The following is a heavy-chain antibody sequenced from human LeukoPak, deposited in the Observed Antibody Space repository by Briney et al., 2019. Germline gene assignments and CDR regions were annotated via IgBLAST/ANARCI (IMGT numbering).Heavy chain of an antibody. Sequence: ASVKVSCKASGGTFSSYAISWVRQAPGQGLEWMGWINPNSGDTNYAQKFQGRVTMTRDTSISTAYMELSRLRSDDTAVYYCARDERYDSSGYPFDYWGQGPLVTVSS. J-gene: IGHJ4*02. D-gene: IGHD3-22*01. V-gene: IGHV1-2*02. CDR2: INPNSGDT. CDR1: GGTFSSYA. CDR3: ARDERYDSSGYPFDY.